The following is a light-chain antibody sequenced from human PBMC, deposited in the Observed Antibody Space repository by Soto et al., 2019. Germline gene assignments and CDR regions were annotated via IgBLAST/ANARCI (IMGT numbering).Light chain of an antibody. V-gene: IGLV2-23*02. CDR1: GNAVSYQL. CDR2: NVT. CDR3: CSFVGVTNDV. Sequence: QSVLTQPASVSGSSGQSITISCSGNAVSYQLVSWYQQQPGKAPKLILYNVTRRPSGVSNRFSGFKSGTTASLKITGLQAEDEADYYCCSFVGVTNDVFGNGTKLTVL. J-gene: IGLJ1*01.